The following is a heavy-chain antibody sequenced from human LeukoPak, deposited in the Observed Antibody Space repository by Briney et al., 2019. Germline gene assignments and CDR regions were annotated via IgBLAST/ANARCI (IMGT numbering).Heavy chain of an antibody. D-gene: IGHD2-8*01. V-gene: IGHV4-31*03. J-gene: IGHJ6*02. CDR3: ASRGTNGEQYYYYGMDV. CDR2: IYYSGST. CDR1: GGSLSGGGYS. Sequence: SETLSFTCTVSGGSLSGGGYSWSWIRQHPGKGLEWIGYIYYSGSTYYSPSLKSRITISLDTSKNQFSLKLTSVTAADTAVYYCASRGTNGEQYYYYGMDVWGQGTTVTVSS.